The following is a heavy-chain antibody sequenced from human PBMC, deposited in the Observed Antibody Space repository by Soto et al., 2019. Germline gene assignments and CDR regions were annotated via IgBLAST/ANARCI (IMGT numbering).Heavy chain of an antibody. D-gene: IGHD3-22*01. CDR2: IIPILGIA. J-gene: IGHJ4*02. Sequence: SVKVSCKASGGTFSSYTISWVRQAPGQGLEWMGRIIPILGIANYAQKFQGRVTITADKSTSTAYMELSSLRSEDTAVYYCASRPNTYYYGSSGPFDYWGQGTLVTVSS. V-gene: IGHV1-69*02. CDR3: ASRPNTYYYGSSGPFDY. CDR1: GGTFSSYT.